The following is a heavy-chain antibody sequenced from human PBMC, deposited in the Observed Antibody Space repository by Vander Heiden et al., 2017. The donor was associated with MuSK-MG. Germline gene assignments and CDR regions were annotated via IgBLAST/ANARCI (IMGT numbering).Heavy chain of an antibody. D-gene: IGHD2-8*01. Sequence: QVQLVESGGGVVQPWRSLRPSCAASGFTFSRYGMHWVRQAPGKGLEWVAVISYDGSNKYYADSVKGRFTISRDNSKNTLYLQMNSLRAEDTAVYYCAKVAVLMVYAIDYFDYWGQGTLVTVSS. CDR3: AKVAVLMVYAIDYFDY. CDR1: GFTFSRYG. J-gene: IGHJ4*02. CDR2: ISYDGSNK. V-gene: IGHV3-30*18.